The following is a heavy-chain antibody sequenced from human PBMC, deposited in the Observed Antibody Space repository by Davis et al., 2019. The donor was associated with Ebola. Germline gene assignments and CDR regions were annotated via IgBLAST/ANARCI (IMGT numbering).Heavy chain of an antibody. CDR2: LWHDGINE. J-gene: IGHJ4*02. CDR3: ARAAGILEHDYFDY. V-gene: IGHV3-33*03. D-gene: IGHD3-3*01. CDR1: GFRLISYG. Sequence: PGGSLRLSCAASGFRLISYGMHWVRQAPGKGLEWVAVLWHDGINEYYGDSVQGRFTVSRDISKETQYLQMNSLRVEDTAVYYCARAAGILEHDYFDYWGQGTQVTVSS.